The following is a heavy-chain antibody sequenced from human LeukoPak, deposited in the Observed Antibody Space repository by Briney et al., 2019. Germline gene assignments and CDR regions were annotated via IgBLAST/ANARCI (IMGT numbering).Heavy chain of an antibody. CDR2: ISYDGSNK. J-gene: IGHJ6*02. D-gene: IGHD4-17*01. CDR1: GFTFSSYA. CDR3: AKTVTSSYYYYYGMDV. Sequence: GGSLRLSCAASGFTFSSYAMSWVRQAPGKGLEWVAVISYDGSNKYYADSVKGRFTISRDNSKNTLYLQMNSLRAEDTAVYYCAKTVTSSYYYYYGMDVWGQGTTVTVSS. V-gene: IGHV3-30*18.